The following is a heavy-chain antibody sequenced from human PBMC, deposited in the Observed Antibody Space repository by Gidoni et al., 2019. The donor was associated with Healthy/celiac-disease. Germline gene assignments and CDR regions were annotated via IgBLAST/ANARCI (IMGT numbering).Heavy chain of an antibody. CDR1: GYTCTSHA. D-gene: IGHD3-3*01. J-gene: IGHJ4*02. CDR2: TNHYSGND. CDR3: ARGSHASTTYYEFWSGYPSLTDY. Sequence: QVQLVQSGAELKKPGAAVKVSCMASGYTCTSHALNWVRQATGQGPEWMGWTNHYSGNDGYEQKYQGRVTRTRNTSISTAYMELSSLRSEDTAVYYCARGSHASTTYYEFWSGYPSLTDYWGQGTLVTVSS. V-gene: IGHV1-8*01.